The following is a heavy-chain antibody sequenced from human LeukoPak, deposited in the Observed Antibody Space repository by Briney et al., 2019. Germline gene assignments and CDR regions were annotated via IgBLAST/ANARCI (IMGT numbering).Heavy chain of an antibody. D-gene: IGHD5-18*01. V-gene: IGHV3-23*01. CDR1: GFTFSSYA. Sequence: GGSLRLSCAASGFTFSSYAMNWVRQAPGKGLEWVSAISGSGGSTYYADSVKGRFTISRDNSKNTLYLQMNSLRAEDTAVYYCAKDRKDTAMVTGKDLYYFDYWGQGTLVTVSS. CDR3: AKDRKDTAMVTGKDLYYFDY. CDR2: ISGSGGST. J-gene: IGHJ4*02.